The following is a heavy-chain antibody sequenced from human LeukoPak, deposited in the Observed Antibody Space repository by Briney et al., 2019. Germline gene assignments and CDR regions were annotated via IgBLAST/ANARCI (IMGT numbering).Heavy chain of an antibody. CDR1: GGSISSYY. CDR3: ARDLPRHIVVVPAAINWFDP. D-gene: IGHD2-2*01. CDR2: IYTSGST. Sequence: SETLSLTCTVSGGSISSYYWSWIRQPAGKGLEWIGRIYTSGSTNYNPSLKSRVTMSVDTSKNQFSLKLSSVTAADTAVYYCARDLPRHIVVVPAAINWFDPWGQGTLVTVSS. V-gene: IGHV4-4*07. J-gene: IGHJ5*02.